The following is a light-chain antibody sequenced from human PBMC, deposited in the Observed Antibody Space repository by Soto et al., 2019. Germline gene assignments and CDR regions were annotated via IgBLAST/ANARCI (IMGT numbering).Light chain of an antibody. CDR3: QQYNSYPIT. V-gene: IGKV1-5*03. Sequence: EIQMTQSPSTLSASAGEKATLSCRASQSVGSYLAWYQQKPGQAPKLLMYRASSLASGIPSRFSGSGSGTEFTLTISSLQSDDFATYYCQQYNSYPITFGQGTRLEIK. J-gene: IGKJ5*01. CDR1: QSVGSY. CDR2: RAS.